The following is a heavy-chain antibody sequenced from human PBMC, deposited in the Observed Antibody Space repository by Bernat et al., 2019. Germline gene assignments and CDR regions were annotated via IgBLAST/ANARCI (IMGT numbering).Heavy chain of an antibody. Sequence: EVQLVESGGGLVQPGGSLKLSCAVSGFTFSGSAMHWVRQASGKGLEWVGRIRSKANSYATAYGASVTGRFTISRDDSKNTAYLQMNSLKTEDTAVYYCTRQEGYSDYPDYRGQGTLVTVSS. CDR1: GFTFSGSA. CDR2: IRSKANSYAT. D-gene: IGHD1-1*01. V-gene: IGHV3-73*02. CDR3: TRQEGYSDYPDY. J-gene: IGHJ4*02.